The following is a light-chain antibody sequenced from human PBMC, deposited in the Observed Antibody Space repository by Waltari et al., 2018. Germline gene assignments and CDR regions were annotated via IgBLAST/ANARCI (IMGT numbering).Light chain of an antibody. J-gene: IGLJ3*02. CDR3: YSTDSSGNHRRV. V-gene: IGLV3-10*01. Sequence: SYELTQPPSVSVSPGQTARITCSGEALPTKYANWSQQKSGQAPVLVIYGDSKRPSGIPERFSGSSSGTMATLTISGAQVEDEADYYCYSTDSSGNHRRVFGGGTKLTVL. CDR2: GDS. CDR1: ALPTKY.